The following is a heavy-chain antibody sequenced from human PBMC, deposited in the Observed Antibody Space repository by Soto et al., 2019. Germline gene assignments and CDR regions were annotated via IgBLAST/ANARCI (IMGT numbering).Heavy chain of an antibody. V-gene: IGHV3-7*01. D-gene: IGHD2-21*02. CDR2: IKQDGSEK. CDR1: GFTFSSYW. Sequence: GGSLRLSCADSGFTFSSYWMSWVRQAPGKGLEWVANIKQDGSEKYYVDALKGRFTISRDNANNSLYLQMNSLSTEDTAVYYCARGPYCGGDCYHAEYFQDGGQGTLVNVSS. J-gene: IGHJ1*01. CDR3: ARGPYCGGDCYHAEYFQD.